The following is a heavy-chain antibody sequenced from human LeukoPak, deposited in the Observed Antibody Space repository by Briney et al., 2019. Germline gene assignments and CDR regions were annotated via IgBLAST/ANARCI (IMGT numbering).Heavy chain of an antibody. D-gene: IGHD5-24*01. CDR2: IYYSGST. V-gene: IGHV4-59*01. J-gene: IGHJ4*02. CDR3: AGRDGYNSFDY. CDR1: GGSISSYY. Sequence: SETLSLTCTVSGGSISSYYWSWIRQPPGKGLEWIGYIYYSGSTNYNPSLKSRVTISVDTSKNQFSLKLSPVTAADTAVYYCAGRDGYNSFDYWGQGTLVTVSS.